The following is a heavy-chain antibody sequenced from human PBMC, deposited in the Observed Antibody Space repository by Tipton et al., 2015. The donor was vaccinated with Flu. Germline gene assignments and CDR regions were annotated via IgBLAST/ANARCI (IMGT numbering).Heavy chain of an antibody. CDR3: ATSQVGSGYY. J-gene: IGHJ4*02. CDR2: IYSSGST. Sequence: TLSLTCTVSGGSLSSYYWSWIRQPAGKGLEWIGRIYSSGSTTYNLTLKSRVTMSVDTSKSQFSLKLRSVTAADTAVYYCATSQVGSGYYWGLGTLVTVSS. CDR1: GGSLSSYY. D-gene: IGHD3-10*01. V-gene: IGHV4-4*07.